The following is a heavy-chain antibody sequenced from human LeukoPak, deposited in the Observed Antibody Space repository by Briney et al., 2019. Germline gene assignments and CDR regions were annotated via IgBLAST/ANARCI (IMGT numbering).Heavy chain of an antibody. Sequence: PSETLSLTCTVSGGSISSSSYYWSWIRQPPGKGLEWIGSIYYSGSTYYNPSLKSRVTISVDTSKNQFSLKLSSVTAADTAVYYCARMTKTNFDYWGQGTLVTVSS. CDR1: GGSISSSSYY. CDR2: IYYSGST. V-gene: IGHV4-39*01. CDR3: ARMTKTNFDY. D-gene: IGHD4-11*01. J-gene: IGHJ4*02.